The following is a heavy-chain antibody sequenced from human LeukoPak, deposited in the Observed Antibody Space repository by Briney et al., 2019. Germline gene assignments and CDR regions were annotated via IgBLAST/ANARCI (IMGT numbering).Heavy chain of an antibody. Sequence: GGSLRLSCVASGFTLSSAWMSWVRQAPGKGLEGVGRIKSRSDGETADFAAPVKGRFTISRDDSKTTLYLQMHSLNTEDTAVYYCTTDLGITLIRGVIVSWGQGTLVTVSS. CDR2: IKSRSDGETA. V-gene: IGHV3-15*01. D-gene: IGHD3-10*01. CDR3: TTDLGITLIRGVIVS. J-gene: IGHJ4*02. CDR1: GFTLSSAW.